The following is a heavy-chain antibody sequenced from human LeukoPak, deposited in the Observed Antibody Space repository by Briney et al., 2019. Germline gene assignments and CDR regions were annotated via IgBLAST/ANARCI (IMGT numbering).Heavy chain of an antibody. Sequence: SETLSLTCTVSGGSISSSSYYWGWIRQPPGKGLEWIGSIYYSVSTYHNPSLKSRVTMSVDTSKNQFSLKLSSVTAADTAVYCCATKHDYGDLDAFDIWGQGTMVTVSS. CDR3: ATKHDYGDLDAFDI. V-gene: IGHV4-39*07. CDR2: IYYSVST. D-gene: IGHD4-17*01. J-gene: IGHJ3*02. CDR1: GGSISSSSYY.